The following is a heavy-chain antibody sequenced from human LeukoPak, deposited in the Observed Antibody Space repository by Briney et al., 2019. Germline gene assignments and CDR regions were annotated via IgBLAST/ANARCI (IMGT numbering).Heavy chain of an antibody. D-gene: IGHD3-22*01. Sequence: PGGSLKLSCAASGFTFSNYGMHWVRQAPGKGLEWVSTLSGSGGNTYYADSVKGRVTISRDNSKNTLYLQMNSLRAEDTAVYHCAKGSYYYDSADYFDYWGQGTLVTVSS. V-gene: IGHV3-23*01. CDR1: GFTFSNYG. CDR2: LSGSGGNT. CDR3: AKGSYYYDSADYFDY. J-gene: IGHJ4*02.